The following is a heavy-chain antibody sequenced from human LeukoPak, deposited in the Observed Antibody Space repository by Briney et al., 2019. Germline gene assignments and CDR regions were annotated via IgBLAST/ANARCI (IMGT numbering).Heavy chain of an antibody. CDR3: ATIAYCGGDCYPGGRDYYMDV. Sequence: PGGSLRLSCAASGFTFSSYSMNWVRQAPGKGLEWVSSISSSSYIYYADSVKGRFTISRDNAKNSLYLQMNSLRAEDTAVYYCATIAYCGGDCYPGGRDYYMDVWGTGTTVTISS. CDR2: ISSSSYI. CDR1: GFTFSSYS. V-gene: IGHV3-21*01. J-gene: IGHJ6*03. D-gene: IGHD2-21*02.